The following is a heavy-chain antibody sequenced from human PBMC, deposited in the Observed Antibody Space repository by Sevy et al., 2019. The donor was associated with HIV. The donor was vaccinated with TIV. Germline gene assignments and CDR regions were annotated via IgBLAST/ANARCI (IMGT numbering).Heavy chain of an antibody. V-gene: IGHV1-2*06. J-gene: IGHJ3*02. D-gene: IGHD6-13*01. CDR2: INPGSGGT. CDR3: ARATYSSNSGWALDI. Sequence: ASVKVSCKASGYTFTGYYMHWVRQAPGQGLEWMGRINPGSGGTIYAQRLQGRVTMTRDTSISTAYMELSRLRSDDTAVYYCARATYSSNSGWALDIWGQGTKVTVSS. CDR1: GYTFTGYY.